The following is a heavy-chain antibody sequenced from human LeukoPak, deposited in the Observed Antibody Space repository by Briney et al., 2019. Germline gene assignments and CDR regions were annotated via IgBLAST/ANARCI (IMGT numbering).Heavy chain of an antibody. CDR2: IYYGGST. V-gene: IGHV4-31*03. CDR1: GASISSGGYY. CDR3: ARADGVVRGYNIDY. D-gene: IGHD1-1*01. Sequence: SETLSLTCTVSGASISSGGYYWSWIRQHPGKGLEWIGYIYYGGSTYYNPSLKSRITISVDTSKNQFSLELTSVTAADTAVYYYARADGVVRGYNIDYWGQGIMVTVSS. J-gene: IGHJ4*02.